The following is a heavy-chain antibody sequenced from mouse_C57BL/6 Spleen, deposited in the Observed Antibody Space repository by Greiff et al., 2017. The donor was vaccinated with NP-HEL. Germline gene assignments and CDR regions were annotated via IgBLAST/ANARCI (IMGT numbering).Heavy chain of an antibody. V-gene: IGHV1-64*01. CDR1: GYTFTSYW. CDR2: IHPNSGST. J-gene: IGHJ1*03. D-gene: IGHD1-1*01. Sequence: QVQLQQPGAELVKPGASVKLSCKASGYTFTSYWMHWVKQRPGQGLEWIGMIHPNSGSTNYNEKFKSKATLTVDKSSSTAYMQLSSLTSEDSAVYYCARYYGSSLDWYCDVWGTGTTVTVSS. CDR3: ARYYGSSLDWYCDV.